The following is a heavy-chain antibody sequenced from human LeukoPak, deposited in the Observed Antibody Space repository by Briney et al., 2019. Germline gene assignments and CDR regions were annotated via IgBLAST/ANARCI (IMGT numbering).Heavy chain of an antibody. D-gene: IGHD6-19*01. CDR2: ISWNSGSI. Sequence: GGSLRLSCAASGFTFDDYAMHWVRQAPGKGLEWVSGISWNSGSIVYADSVKGRLTISRDNAKNSLYLQMNSLRAEDTALYYCAHIGYSNGWLDYWGQGTLVTVSS. J-gene: IGHJ4*02. CDR1: GFTFDDYA. V-gene: IGHV3-9*01. CDR3: AHIGYSNGWLDY.